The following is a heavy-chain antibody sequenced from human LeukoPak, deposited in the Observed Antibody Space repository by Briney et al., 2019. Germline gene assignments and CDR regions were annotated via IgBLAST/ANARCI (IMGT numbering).Heavy chain of an antibody. V-gene: IGHV3-43D*03. D-gene: IGHD1-26*01. CDR1: GFTFDDYA. Sequence: PGGSLRLSCAASGFTFDDYAMHWVRQAPGKGLEWVSLISWDGGSTYYADSVKGRFTISRDNSKNSLYLQMNSLRSEDTAVYYCARFGSGSCYWGQGTLVTVSS. CDR3: ARFGSGSCY. CDR2: ISWDGGST. J-gene: IGHJ4*02.